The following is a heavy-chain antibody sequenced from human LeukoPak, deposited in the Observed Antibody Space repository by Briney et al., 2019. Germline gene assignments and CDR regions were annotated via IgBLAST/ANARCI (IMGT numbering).Heavy chain of an antibody. D-gene: IGHD6-13*01. V-gene: IGHV3-30-3*01. Sequence: PGGSLRLSCAASGFTFSSYAMHWVRQAPGKGLEWVAVISYDGSNKYYADSVKGRFTISRDNSKNTLYLQMNSLRAEDTAVHYCARDHSSSWSAFDYWGQGTLVTVSS. CDR2: ISYDGSNK. CDR1: GFTFSSYA. J-gene: IGHJ4*02. CDR3: ARDHSSSWSAFDY.